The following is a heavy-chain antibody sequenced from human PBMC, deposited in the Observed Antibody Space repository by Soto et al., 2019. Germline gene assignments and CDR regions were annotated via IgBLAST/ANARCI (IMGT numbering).Heavy chain of an antibody. J-gene: IGHJ3*02. Sequence: QVQLQESGPGLVKPSETMSLTCTVSGGSISSYYWSWIRQPAGKGLEWIGRIYTSGTTNSNPSLKSRVTMSVDTSKNHFSLKLSSVTGADTAVYYCARGITMIVPDAFDIWGPGTMVTVSS. CDR3: ARGITMIVPDAFDI. D-gene: IGHD3-22*01. V-gene: IGHV4-4*07. CDR2: IYTSGTT. CDR1: GGSISSYY.